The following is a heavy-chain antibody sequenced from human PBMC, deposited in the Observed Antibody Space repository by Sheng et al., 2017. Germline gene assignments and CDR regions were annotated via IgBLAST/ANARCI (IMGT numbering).Heavy chain of an antibody. D-gene: IGHD5-18*01. J-gene: IGHJ4*02. V-gene: IGHV1-69*02. CDR2: IIPALQIT. Sequence: QVQLVQSGAEMKKPGSSVKVSCKNSGGTFSSYSISWVRQAPGQGLEWMGRIIPALQITDYSQKSQGRVTITADKSTSTAYMELSSLRSEDTALFYCARVDSYGHFDSWGQGTLVTVSS. CDR3: ARVDSYGHFDS. CDR1: GGTFSSYS.